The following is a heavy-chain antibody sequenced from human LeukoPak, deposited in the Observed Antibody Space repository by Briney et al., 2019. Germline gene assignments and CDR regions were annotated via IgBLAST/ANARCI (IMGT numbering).Heavy chain of an antibody. CDR3: AKGSAVAGPGKYYLDY. V-gene: IGHV3-23*01. Sequence: GGSLRLSCAASGFTFSSYAMSWVRQAPGKGLDWVSVITGSGGNTYYADSVKGRFGISRDNSKNTVTLQMNSLRAEDTAVYYCAKGSAVAGPGKYYLDYWGQGTLVTVSS. CDR2: ITGSGGNT. J-gene: IGHJ4*02. CDR1: GFTFSSYA. D-gene: IGHD6-19*01.